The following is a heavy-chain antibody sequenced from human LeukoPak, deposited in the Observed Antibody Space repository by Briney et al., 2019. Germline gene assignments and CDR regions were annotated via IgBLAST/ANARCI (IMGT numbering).Heavy chain of an antibody. Sequence: GRSLRLSCAASGFTFSSYGMHWVRQAPGKGLEWVAVIWYDGSNKYYADSVKGRFTISRDNSKNTLYLQMNSLRAEDTAVYYCQVAAAGIFGYWGQGTLVTVSS. CDR1: GFTFSSYG. CDR2: IWYDGSNK. CDR3: QVAAAGIFGY. D-gene: IGHD6-13*01. V-gene: IGHV3-33*01. J-gene: IGHJ4*02.